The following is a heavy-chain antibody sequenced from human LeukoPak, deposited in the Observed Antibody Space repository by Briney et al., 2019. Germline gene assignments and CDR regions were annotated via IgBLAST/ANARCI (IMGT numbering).Heavy chain of an antibody. CDR3: AKSVYGGNSWGFDC. J-gene: IGHJ4*02. CDR1: GYTFTSYF. CDR2: INPLGGST. Sequence: ASVTVSCKASGYTFTSYFMHWVRQAPGQGLEWMGIINPLGGSTSYAQNFQGRLTMTRDTSTSPVNMELNNLRSEDTAVYYCAKSVYGGNSWGFDCWGQGTLVTVSS. V-gene: IGHV1-46*01. D-gene: IGHD4-23*01.